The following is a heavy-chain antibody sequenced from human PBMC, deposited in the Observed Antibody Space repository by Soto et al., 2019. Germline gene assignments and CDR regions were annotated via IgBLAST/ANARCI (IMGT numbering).Heavy chain of an antibody. CDR1: GFTFDDYG. V-gene: IGHV3-20*04. D-gene: IGHD3-10*01. Sequence: GGSLRLSCAASGFTFDDYGMSWVRQAPGKGLEWVSGINWNGGSTGYADSVKGRFTISRDNAENSLYLQMNSLRAEDTALYYCARGLVTMVRGVNPYHYYGMDVWGQGTTVTVSS. J-gene: IGHJ6*02. CDR2: INWNGGST. CDR3: ARGLVTMVRGVNPYHYYGMDV.